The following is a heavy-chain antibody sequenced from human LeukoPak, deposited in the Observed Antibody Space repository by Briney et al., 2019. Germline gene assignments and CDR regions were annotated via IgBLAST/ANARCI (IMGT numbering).Heavy chain of an antibody. V-gene: IGHV4-38-2*02. Sequence: PSETLSLTCTVSGYSLSSGYYWGWIRQPPGKGLEWIGSIYHSGSTYYNPSLKSRVTISVDTSKNQFSLKLSSVTAADTAVYYCARGYNWNDLSFDYWGQGTLVTVSS. CDR1: GYSLSSGYY. CDR3: ARGYNWNDLSFDY. CDR2: IYHSGST. J-gene: IGHJ4*02. D-gene: IGHD1-1*01.